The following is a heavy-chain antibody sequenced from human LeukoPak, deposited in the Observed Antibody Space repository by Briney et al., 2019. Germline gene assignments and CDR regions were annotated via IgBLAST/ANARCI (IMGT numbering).Heavy chain of an antibody. D-gene: IGHD3-10*01. CDR1: GFTFSSYG. J-gene: IGHJ5*02. Sequence: GGSLRLSCAASGFTFSSYGMSWVRQAPGKGLEWVSAISGSGGSTYYADSMKGRFTISRDNSKNTLYLQMNSLRAEDTAVYYCAKDGITMVRGKNWFDPWGQGTLVTVSS. V-gene: IGHV3-23*01. CDR2: ISGSGGST. CDR3: AKDGITMVRGKNWFDP.